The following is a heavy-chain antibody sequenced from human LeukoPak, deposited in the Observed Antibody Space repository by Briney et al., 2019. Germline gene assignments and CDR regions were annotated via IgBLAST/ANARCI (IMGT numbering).Heavy chain of an antibody. Sequence: GRSLTLSCAASGFTFSGHAMHWVRQAPGRGLEWLAVVAYDGVSKSYADSVKGRFTVSRDNSKSTLYLQMNSLRAEDTAVYYCARVLGSSFWYRGVDYWGQGTLVTVSS. CDR3: ARVLGSSFWYRGVDY. V-gene: IGHV3-30-3*01. CDR1: GFTFSGHA. CDR2: VAYDGVSK. D-gene: IGHD6-19*01. J-gene: IGHJ4*02.